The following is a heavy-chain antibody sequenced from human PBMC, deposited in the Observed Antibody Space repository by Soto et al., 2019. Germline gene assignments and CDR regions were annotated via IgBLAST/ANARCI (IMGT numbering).Heavy chain of an antibody. CDR3: ARDYGDYFGYYGMDV. CDR2: IYYSGST. D-gene: IGHD4-17*01. V-gene: IGHV4-30-4*01. Sequence: QVQLQESGPGLVKPSQTLSLTCTVSGGSISSGDYYWSWIRQPPGKGLEWIGYIYYSGSTYYNPSLKSRVTISVDKSKNQFSLKLSSVTAADTAVYYCARDYGDYFGYYGMDVWGQGTTVTVSS. CDR1: GGSISSGDYY. J-gene: IGHJ6*02.